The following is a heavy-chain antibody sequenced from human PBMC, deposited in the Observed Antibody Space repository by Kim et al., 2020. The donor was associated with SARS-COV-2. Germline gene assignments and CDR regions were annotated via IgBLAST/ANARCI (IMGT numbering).Heavy chain of an antibody. D-gene: IGHD6-19*01. CDR1: GYTFTSYD. CDR2: MNPNSGNT. Sequence: ASVKVSCKASGYTFTSYDINWVRQATGQGLEWMGWMNPNSGNTGYAQKFQGRVTMTRNTSISTAYMELSSLRSEDTAVYYCARESVAGPNEPGGNWFDPWGQGTLVTVSS. J-gene: IGHJ5*02. V-gene: IGHV1-8*01. CDR3: ARESVAGPNEPGGNWFDP.